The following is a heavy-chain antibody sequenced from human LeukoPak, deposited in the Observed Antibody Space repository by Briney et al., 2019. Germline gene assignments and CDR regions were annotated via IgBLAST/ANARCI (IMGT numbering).Heavy chain of an antibody. CDR2: IYNTGRT. CDR1: GGSVRSTSYY. J-gene: IGHJ5*02. Sequence: SETLSLTCSVSGGSVRSTSYYWSWIRQSPGKGLEWIGYIYNTGRTNYNASLNSRVTISLDTSKNQFSLKLSSLTAADTAMYYCASLYCTRTSCYFLDPWGQGTLVIVSS. D-gene: IGHD1-14*01. V-gene: IGHV4-61*01. CDR3: ASLYCTRTSCYFLDP.